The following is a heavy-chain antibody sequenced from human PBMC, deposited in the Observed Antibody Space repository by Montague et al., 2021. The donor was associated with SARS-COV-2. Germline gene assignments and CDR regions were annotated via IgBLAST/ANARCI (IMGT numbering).Heavy chain of an antibody. J-gene: IGHJ4*02. V-gene: IGHV4-4*07. CDR3: ARAGMVGAPNLDFDA. CDR2: INKSGST. D-gene: IGHD1-26*01. CDR1: GGSIRDFY. Sequence: SETLSLTCSVSGGSIRDFYWTWIRQAPGGGLEWIGRINKSGSTNYNPSLKSRASMSVDTSKMQISLNLRSVTAADTAIYYCARAGMVGAPNLDFDAWGQGILVTVSS.